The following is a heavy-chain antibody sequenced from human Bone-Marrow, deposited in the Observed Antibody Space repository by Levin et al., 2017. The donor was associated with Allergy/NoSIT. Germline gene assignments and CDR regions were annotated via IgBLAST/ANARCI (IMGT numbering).Heavy chain of an antibody. CDR1: GFTVSSNY. D-gene: IGHD3-10*01. CDR2: IYSGGST. J-gene: IGHJ4*02. Sequence: GESLKISCAASGFTVSSNYMSWVRQAPGKGPEWVSVIYSGGSTYYADSVKGRFTISRDNSKNTLYLQMNSLRAEDTAVYYCARCWFGQLLSHWGQGTLVTVSS. V-gene: IGHV3-53*01. CDR3: ARCWFGQLLSH.